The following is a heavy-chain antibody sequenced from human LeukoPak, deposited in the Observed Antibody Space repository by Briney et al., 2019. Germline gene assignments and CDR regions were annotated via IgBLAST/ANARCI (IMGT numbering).Heavy chain of an antibody. CDR3: ARTYYDILTGYSPYYSYGMDV. V-gene: IGHV1-8*01. J-gene: IGHJ6*02. CDR2: MNPNSGNT. D-gene: IGHD3-9*01. CDR1: GYTFTSYD. Sequence: ASVKVSFKASGYTFTSYDINWVRQATGQVLEWMGCMNPNSGNTGYAQKFQGRVTMTRNTSISTAYMELSSLRSEDTAVYYCARTYYDILTGYSPYYSYGMDVWGQGTTVTVSS.